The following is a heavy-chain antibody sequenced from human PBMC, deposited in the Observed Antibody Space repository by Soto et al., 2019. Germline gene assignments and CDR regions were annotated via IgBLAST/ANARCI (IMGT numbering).Heavy chain of an antibody. D-gene: IGHD3-10*01. CDR3: ARAATGSYHSAY. V-gene: IGHV1-18*04. Sequence: QVQLVQSGPEVKKPGASVRVSCMTSGYAFTSYGVTWVRQAPGQGLEWMGWIAPHSGRTTYLPKFQGRVTITADAATNPAYMELGSLSSDDTGIYFCARAATGSYHSAYWGQGTVVTVSS. CDR2: IAPHSGRT. J-gene: IGHJ4*02. CDR1: GYAFTSYG.